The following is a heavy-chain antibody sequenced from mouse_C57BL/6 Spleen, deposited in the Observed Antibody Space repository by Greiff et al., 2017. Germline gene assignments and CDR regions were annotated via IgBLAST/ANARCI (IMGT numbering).Heavy chain of an antibody. V-gene: IGHV1-15*01. D-gene: IGHD1-1*01. CDR2: IDPETGGT. J-gene: IGHJ2*01. CDR1: GYTFTDYE. CDR3: TRTLYYGSSYAGY. Sequence: QVQLQQSGAELVRPGASVTLSCKASGYTFTDYEMHWVKQTPVHGLEWIGAIDPETGGTAYNQKFKGKAILTADKSSSTAYMELRSLTSEDSAVYYWTRTLYYGSSYAGYWGQGTTLTGSA.